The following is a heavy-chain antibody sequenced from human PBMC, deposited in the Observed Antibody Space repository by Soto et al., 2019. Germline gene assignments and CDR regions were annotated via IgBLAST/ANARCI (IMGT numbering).Heavy chain of an antibody. CDR2: IYPGDSDT. V-gene: IGHV5-51*01. CDR1: GYSFTSYW. CDR3: ATTSIAEQGQLYCGMDG. J-gene: IGHJ6*02. Sequence: PGESLKISCKGSGYSFTSYWIGWVRQMPGKGLEWMGIIYPGDSDTRYSPSFQGQVTISADKSISTAYLQWSSLKASDTAMYYCATTSIAEQGQLYCGMDGWGQGTTVTVSS. D-gene: IGHD6-6*01.